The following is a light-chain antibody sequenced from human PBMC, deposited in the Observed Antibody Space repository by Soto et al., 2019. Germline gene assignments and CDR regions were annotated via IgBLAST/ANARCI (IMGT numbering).Light chain of an antibody. J-gene: IGKJ1*01. CDR2: DAS. Sequence: EIVLTQSPGTLSLSPGEIATLSFRASQSVSSNYLAWYQQKPGQAPRLLIYDASTRATGIPARFSGTGSGTEFTLTISSLQSEDFALYYCQQHNDWPLTFGQGTKVDIK. V-gene: IGKV3-15*01. CDR3: QQHNDWPLT. CDR1: QSVSSN.